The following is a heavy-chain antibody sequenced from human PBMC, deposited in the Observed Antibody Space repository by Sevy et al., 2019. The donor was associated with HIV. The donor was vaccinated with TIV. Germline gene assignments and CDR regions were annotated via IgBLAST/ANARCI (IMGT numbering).Heavy chain of an antibody. D-gene: IGHD3-3*01. Sequence: ASVKVSCKLSGYTLTQLSMHWVRQAPGKGLEWLGSFDPEDGERIYAQKFQGRFTMTEETSTDTAYMELSSLRSEDTAIYYCATGREYYEGNSGYIDYWGQGTLVTVSS. CDR3: ATGREYYEGNSGYIDY. CDR2: FDPEDGER. CDR1: GYTLTQLS. V-gene: IGHV1-24*01. J-gene: IGHJ4*02.